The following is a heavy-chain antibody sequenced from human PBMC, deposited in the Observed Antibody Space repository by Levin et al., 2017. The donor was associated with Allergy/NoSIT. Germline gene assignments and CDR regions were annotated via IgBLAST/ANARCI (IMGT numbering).Heavy chain of an antibody. D-gene: IGHD3-22*01. J-gene: IGHJ4*02. Sequence: GESLKISCKASGYTFTNYWIGWVRQMPGKGLEWMGVIYPGDSETRYSPSFQGQVTISADRSISTAYLQWGSLKASDTAMYYCARHTYYYDTSGYRPLDSWGQGTLVTVSS. V-gene: IGHV5-51*01. CDR2: IYPGDSET. CDR1: GYTFTNYW. CDR3: ARHTYYYDTSGYRPLDS.